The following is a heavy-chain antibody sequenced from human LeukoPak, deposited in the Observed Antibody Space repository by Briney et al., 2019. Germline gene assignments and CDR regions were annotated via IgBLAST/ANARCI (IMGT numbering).Heavy chain of an antibody. V-gene: IGHV4-30-4*01. Sequence: SETLSLTCTVSGGSISSGDYYWSWIRQPPGKGLEWIGYIYYSGSTYYNPSLKSRVTISVDTSKNQFSLNLTSVTAADTAVYYCARGRRVTMPRGPKGFDYWGQGTLVTVSS. CDR2: IYYSGST. D-gene: IGHD3-10*01. CDR3: ARGRRVTMPRGPKGFDY. CDR1: GGSISSGDYY. J-gene: IGHJ4*02.